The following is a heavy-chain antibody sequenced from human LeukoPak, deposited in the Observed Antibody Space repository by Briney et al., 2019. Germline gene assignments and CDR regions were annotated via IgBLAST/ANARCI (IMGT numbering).Heavy chain of an antibody. D-gene: IGHD6-19*01. CDR2: INHSGST. Sequence: SETLSLTCTVSGGSISSYYWSWIRQPAGKGLEWIGEINHSGSTNYNPSLKSRVTISVDTSKNQFSLKLSSVTAADTAVYYCARGRLAVAGTQSFDPWGQGTLVTVSS. V-gene: IGHV4-34*01. J-gene: IGHJ5*02. CDR3: ARGRLAVAGTQSFDP. CDR1: GGSISSYY.